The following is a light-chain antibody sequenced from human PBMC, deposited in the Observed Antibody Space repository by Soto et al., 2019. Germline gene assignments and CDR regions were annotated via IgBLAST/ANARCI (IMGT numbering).Light chain of an antibody. CDR2: DVS. CDR1: SSDVGGYNY. V-gene: IGLV2-14*01. CDR3: SSYTSSSTLL. Sequence: QSVLTQPASVSGSPGQSITISCTGTSSDVGGYNYVSWYQQHPGKAPKLMIYDVSNLPSGVSNRFSGSKSGNTASLTISGLQAEDEADYYCSSYTSSSTLLFGGGTKLTVL. J-gene: IGLJ2*01.